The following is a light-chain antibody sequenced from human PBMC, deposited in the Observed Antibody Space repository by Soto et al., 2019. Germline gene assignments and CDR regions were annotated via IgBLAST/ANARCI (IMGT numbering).Light chain of an antibody. CDR2: DAS. V-gene: IGKV3-11*01. CDR3: QQRQYWPPIT. J-gene: IGKJ5*01. Sequence: DIVLTQSPGTLSLSPGERATLSCRASQSVSSNHLAWYQQKPGQAPRLLIYDASNRATGIPARFTGSGSGTDFNLTISTLEPEDFAVYYCQQRQYWPPITFGQGTRLEI. CDR1: QSVSSN.